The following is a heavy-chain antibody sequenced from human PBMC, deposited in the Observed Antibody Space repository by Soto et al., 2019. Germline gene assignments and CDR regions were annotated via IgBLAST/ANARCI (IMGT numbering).Heavy chain of an antibody. V-gene: IGHV1-18*01. J-gene: IGHJ5*01. CDR1: GYTFTKHG. D-gene: IGHD3-3*01. CDR3: ARNHRRLSNDFIAWFAS. CDR2: ISGNNGDT. Sequence: QVQLVQSGAEVKRPGASVKVSCTASGYTFTKHGITWVRQAPGQGLEWVGWISGNNGDTNYAQKFQGRVTITADTVNKPISTELRSLRSDDAAVYYCARNHRRLSNDFIAWFASGDKGTLVTVSS.